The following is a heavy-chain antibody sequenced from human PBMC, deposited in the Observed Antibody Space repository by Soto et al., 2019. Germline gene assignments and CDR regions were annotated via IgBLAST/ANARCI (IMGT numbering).Heavy chain of an antibody. CDR2: IRSKANSYAT. CDR3: TTPCRYCSSSGNDY. Sequence: EVQLVESGGGLVQPGGSLKLSCAASGFTFSGSAMHWVRQASGKGLEWVGGIRSKANSYATAYAASVKGRFTISRDDSKNTAYLQMNSLKTEDTAVYFCTTPCRYCSSSGNDYWGQGTLVTVSS. D-gene: IGHD2-2*01. J-gene: IGHJ4*02. V-gene: IGHV3-73*01. CDR1: GFTFSGSA.